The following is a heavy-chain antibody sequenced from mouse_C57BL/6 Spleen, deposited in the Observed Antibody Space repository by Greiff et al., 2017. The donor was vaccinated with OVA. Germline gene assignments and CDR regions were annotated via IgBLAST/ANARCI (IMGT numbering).Heavy chain of an antibody. CDR2: IYPGDGDT. V-gene: IGHV1-82*01. CDR3: ARNGDYYGSSYVDY. D-gene: IGHD1-1*01. J-gene: IGHJ2*01. CDR1: GYAFSSSW. Sequence: VQLQQSGPELVKPGASVKISCKASGYAFSSSWMNWVKQRPGKGLEWIGRIYPGDGDTNYNGKFKGNATLTADKSSSTAYMQLSSLTSEDSAVYFCARNGDYYGSSYVDYWGQGTTLTVSS.